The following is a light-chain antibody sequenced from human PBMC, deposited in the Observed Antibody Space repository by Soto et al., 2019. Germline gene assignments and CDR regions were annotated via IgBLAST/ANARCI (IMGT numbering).Light chain of an antibody. J-gene: IGLJ1*01. CDR3: SSYTTSNTRQIV. CDR1: SSDVGGYNY. Sequence: QSVLTQPASVSGSPGQSITISCTGTSSDVGGYNYVSWHQHHPGKAPKLLIYDVSNRPSGISNRFSGSKSDNTASLTISGLQPEDEADYYCSSYTTSNTRQIVFGTGTKLTVL. CDR2: DVS. V-gene: IGLV2-14*03.